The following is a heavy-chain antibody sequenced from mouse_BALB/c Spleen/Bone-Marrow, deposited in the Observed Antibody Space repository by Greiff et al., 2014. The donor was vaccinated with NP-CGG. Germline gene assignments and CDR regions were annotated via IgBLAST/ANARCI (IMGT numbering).Heavy chain of an antibody. CDR1: GYTFTEYT. Sequence: VQLQQSGPELVKPGASVKISCKTSGYTFTEYTMHWVKQSHGKSLGWIGGVNPNNGGTIYNQKFKGKATLTVDKSSSTAYMELRSLTSEDSAVYYCARKDYGYNYVMDYWGQGTSVTVSS. CDR2: VNPNNGGT. V-gene: IGHV1-18*01. CDR3: ARKDYGYNYVMDY. J-gene: IGHJ4*01. D-gene: IGHD1-2*01.